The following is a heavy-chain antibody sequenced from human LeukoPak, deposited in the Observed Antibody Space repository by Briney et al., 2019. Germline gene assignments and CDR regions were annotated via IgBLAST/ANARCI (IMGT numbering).Heavy chain of an antibody. CDR2: IKSKTDGGTT. J-gene: IGHJ4*02. CDR1: EFIFSNAW. CDR3: ATAHSRGSSYGYFSDF. Sequence: GVSLRLSCVASEFIFSNAWMSWVRQAPGKGLEWVGRIKSKTDGGTTDYAAPVEGRFTISRDDSKNTLYLQMNSLKTEDTAVYYCATAHSRGSSYGYFSDFWGQGTLVIVSS. D-gene: IGHD5-18*01. V-gene: IGHV3-15*01.